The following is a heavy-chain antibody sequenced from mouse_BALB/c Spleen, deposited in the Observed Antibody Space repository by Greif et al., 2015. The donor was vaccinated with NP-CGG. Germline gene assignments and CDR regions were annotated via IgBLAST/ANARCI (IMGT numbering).Heavy chain of an antibody. CDR3: ARWSGSSPYYAMDY. CDR1: GYTFTDYA. V-gene: IGHV1S137*01. D-gene: IGHD1-1*01. J-gene: IGHJ4*01. CDR2: ISTYYGDA. Sequence: QVQLQQSGAELVRPGVSVKISCKGSGYTFTDYAMHWVKQSHAKSLEWIGVISTYYGDASYNQKFKGKATMTVDKSSSTAYMELARLTSEDSAIYHCARWSGSSPYYAMDYWGQGTSVTVSS.